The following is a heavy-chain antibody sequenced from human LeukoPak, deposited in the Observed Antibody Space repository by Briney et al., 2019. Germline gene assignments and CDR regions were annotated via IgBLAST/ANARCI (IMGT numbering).Heavy chain of an antibody. CDR1: GGSFSGYY. CDR2: INHSGST. V-gene: IGHV4-34*01. D-gene: IGHD2-15*01. Sequence: SETLSLTCAVYGGSFSGYYWNWIRQPPGKGLEWTGEINHSGSTNYNPSLKSRVTISVDTSKNQFSLKLSSVTAADTAVYYCARGKSSSRYCSGGSCSRFDPWGQGTLVTVSS. CDR3: ARGKSSSRYCSGGSCSRFDP. J-gene: IGHJ5*02.